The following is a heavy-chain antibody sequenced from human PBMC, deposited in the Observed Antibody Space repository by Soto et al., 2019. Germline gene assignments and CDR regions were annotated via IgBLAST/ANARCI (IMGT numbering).Heavy chain of an antibody. V-gene: IGHV3-30-3*01. CDR2: ISHDGINK. D-gene: IGHD4-17*01. CDR1: GFSFSSYA. J-gene: IGHJ5*02. Sequence: QVRLVESGGGVVQPGRSLRLSCTASGFSFSSYAMYWFRQPPGKGLEWVAVISHDGINKHYADSVKGRVTVSRDNSNHSLDLQRNSPICEDTARYYSAIHMYSGDYIVKWFGPWGQGTLVTVSS. CDR3: AIHMYSGDYIVKWFGP.